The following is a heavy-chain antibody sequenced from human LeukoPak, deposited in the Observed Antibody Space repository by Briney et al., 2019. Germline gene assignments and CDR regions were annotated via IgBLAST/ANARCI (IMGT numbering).Heavy chain of an antibody. CDR2: IYHSGST. D-gene: IGHD1-26*01. J-gene: IGHJ4*02. CDR1: GGSISSGGYY. CDR3: ARARYSGSSTPYYFDY. Sequence: SETLSLTCTVSGGSISSGGYYWSWIRQPPGKGLEWIGYIYHSGSTYYNPSLKSRVTISVDRSKNQFSLKLSSVTAADTAVYYCARARYSGSSTPYYFDYWGQGTLVTVSS. V-gene: IGHV4-30-2*01.